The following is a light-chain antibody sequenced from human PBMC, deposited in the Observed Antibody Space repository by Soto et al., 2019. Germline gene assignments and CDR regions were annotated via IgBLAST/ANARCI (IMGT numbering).Light chain of an antibody. CDR3: QQRSNWPPKIT. J-gene: IGKJ5*01. Sequence: EIVMTQSPATLSVSPGERATLSCRASQSVSIKLAWYQQKPGQAPRLLIYDTSTRATGIPARFSGSGSGTHFTLTISSLEPEDFAVYYCQQRSNWPPKITSGQGTRLEI. CDR1: QSVSIK. CDR2: DTS. V-gene: IGKV3-11*01.